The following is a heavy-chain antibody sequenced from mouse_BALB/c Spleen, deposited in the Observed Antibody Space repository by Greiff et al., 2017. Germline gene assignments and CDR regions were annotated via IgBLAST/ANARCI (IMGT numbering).Heavy chain of an antibody. CDR3: VRNFDY. V-gene: IGHV10-1*02. CDR1: GFTFNTYA. CDR2: IRSKSNNYAT. J-gene: IGHJ2*01. Sequence: VQLKESGGGLVQPKGSLKLSCAASGFTFNTYAMNWVRQAPGKGLEWVARIRSKSNNYATYYADSVKDRFTISRDDSQSMLYLQMNNLKTEDTAMYYCVRNFDYWGQGTTLTVSS.